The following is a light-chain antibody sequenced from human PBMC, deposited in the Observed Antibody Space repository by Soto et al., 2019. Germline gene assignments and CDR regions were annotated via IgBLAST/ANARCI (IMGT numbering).Light chain of an antibody. Sequence: QSALTQAPSASGSPGQSVTISCTGTKNDIGVYDFVSWYQHHPGKAPRLIIYEVIQRPSGVPDRFSGSKSGDTASLTVSGLQAADEADYFCSSYTTDISPYVFGPVTKLTVL. CDR3: SSYTTDISPYV. V-gene: IGLV2-8*01. J-gene: IGLJ1*01. CDR2: EVI. CDR1: KNDIGVYDF.